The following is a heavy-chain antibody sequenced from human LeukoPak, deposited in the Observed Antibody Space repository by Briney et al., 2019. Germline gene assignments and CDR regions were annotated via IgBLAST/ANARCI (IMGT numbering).Heavy chain of an antibody. CDR2: INHSGST. V-gene: IGHV4-34*01. D-gene: IGHD6-13*01. Sequence: SETLSLTCAVYGGSFSGYYWSWIRQPPGKGLEGIGEINHSGSTNYNPSLKSRVTISVDTSKNQFSLTLSSVTAADTAVYYCARGAPPRIAAAGWDRFDPWGQGTLVTVSS. CDR1: GGSFSGYY. J-gene: IGHJ5*02. CDR3: ARGAPPRIAAAGWDRFDP.